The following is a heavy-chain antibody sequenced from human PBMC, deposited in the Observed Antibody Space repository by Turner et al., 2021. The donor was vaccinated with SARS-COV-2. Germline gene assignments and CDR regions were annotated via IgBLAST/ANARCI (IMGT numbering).Heavy chain of an antibody. J-gene: IGHJ5*02. D-gene: IGHD4-17*01. CDR2: IYSGGST. CDR3: ARQLTTVTTWFDP. V-gene: IGHV3-53*01. CDR1: GFTVSSNY. Sequence: EVQLVESGGGLIQPGGALGLSCAASGFTVSSNYMSWVRQAPGKGLEWVSVIYSGGSTYNADSVKGRFTISRDNSKNTLYLQMNSLRAEDTAVYYCARQLTTVTTWFDPWGQGTLVTVSS.